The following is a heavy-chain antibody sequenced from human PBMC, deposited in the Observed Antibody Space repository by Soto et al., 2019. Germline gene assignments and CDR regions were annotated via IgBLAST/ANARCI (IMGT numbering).Heavy chain of an antibody. Sequence: GGSLRLSCAASGFTFSSYAMSWVRQAPGKGLEWVSAISGSGGSTYYADSVKGRFTISRDNSKNTLYLQMNSLRAEDTAVYYCAKALRDFWSGYYSQDYYYYYGMDVWGQGTTVTVS. CDR2: ISGSGGST. CDR3: AKALRDFWSGYYSQDYYYYYGMDV. J-gene: IGHJ6*02. D-gene: IGHD3-3*01. CDR1: GFTFSSYA. V-gene: IGHV3-23*01.